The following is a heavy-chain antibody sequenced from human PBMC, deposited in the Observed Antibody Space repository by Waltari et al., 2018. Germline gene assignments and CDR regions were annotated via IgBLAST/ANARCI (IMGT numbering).Heavy chain of an antibody. D-gene: IGHD3-10*01. V-gene: IGHV4-39*01. CDR2: VFSGGNT. J-gene: IGHJ5*02. Sequence: QLQLQESGPGLVKPSEPLSLICTVSGGSISGAYYWDWIRPSPGTGLEWIGDVFSGGNTNDNPSLKGRVTISTDTSKNQFSLRLRSGTAADTAVYYCARHRGVHTGFPGLDPWGQGTLVTVSS. CDR3: ARHRGVHTGFPGLDP. CDR1: GGSISGAYY.